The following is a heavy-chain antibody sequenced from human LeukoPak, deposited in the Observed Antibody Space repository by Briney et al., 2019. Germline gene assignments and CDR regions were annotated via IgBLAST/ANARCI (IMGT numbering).Heavy chain of an antibody. CDR2: INTNTGNP. V-gene: IGHV7-4-1*02. D-gene: IGHD2-21*01. CDR3: ARGGGGGIV. J-gene: IGHJ6*02. CDR1: GYTFTRYA. Sequence: GASVKVSCKASGYTFTRYAMNWVRQAPGQGLEWMGWINTNTGNPTYAQGFTGRFVFSLDTSVSTAYLQINSLRSEDTAVYYCARGGGGGIVWGQGTTVTVSS.